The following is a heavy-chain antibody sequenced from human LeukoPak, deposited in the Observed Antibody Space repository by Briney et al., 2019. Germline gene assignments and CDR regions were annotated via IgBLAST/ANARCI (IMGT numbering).Heavy chain of an antibody. CDR3: ARVVAARGGFLRYYFDY. Sequence: ASVKVSCKASGYTFTSYDINWVRQATGQGLEWMGWMNPNSGNTGYAQKFQGGVTMTRNTSISTAYMELSSLRSEDTAVYYCARVVAARGGFLRYYFDYWGQGTLVTVSS. J-gene: IGHJ4*02. D-gene: IGHD6-6*01. V-gene: IGHV1-8*01. CDR2: MNPNSGNT. CDR1: GYTFTSYD.